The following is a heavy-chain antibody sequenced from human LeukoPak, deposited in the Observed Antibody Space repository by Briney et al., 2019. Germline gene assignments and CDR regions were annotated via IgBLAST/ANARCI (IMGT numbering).Heavy chain of an antibody. CDR3: AASYYYYSSGPRPYYFDF. CDR2: IYYSGST. CDR1: GGSISGYY. V-gene: IGHV4-59*08. Sequence: SETLSLTCTVSGGSISGYYWTWIRQPPGKGLEWIGYIYYSGSTNYNPSLKSRVTISVDTSKNQFSLRLSSVTAADTAVYYCAASYYYYSSGPRPYYFDFWGQGTLVTVSS. J-gene: IGHJ4*02. D-gene: IGHD3-22*01.